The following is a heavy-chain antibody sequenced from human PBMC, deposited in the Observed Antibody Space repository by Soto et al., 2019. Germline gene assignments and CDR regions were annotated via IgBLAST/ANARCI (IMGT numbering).Heavy chain of an antibody. V-gene: IGHV3-74*01. Sequence: EVQLVESGGGLVQPGGSLRLSCAASGLIFSNYKMHWVRQAPGKGLVWVSRINTDGSITDYADSVKGRFTVSRDNAKNAMYLQMNSLTAVDRAVYYCARDTNGLHYWGQGTLVNVSS. D-gene: IGHD2-8*01. J-gene: IGHJ4*02. CDR2: INTDGSIT. CDR3: ARDTNGLHY. CDR1: GLIFSNYK.